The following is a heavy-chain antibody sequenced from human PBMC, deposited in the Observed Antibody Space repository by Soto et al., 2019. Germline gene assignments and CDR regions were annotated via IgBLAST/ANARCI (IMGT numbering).Heavy chain of an antibody. D-gene: IGHD4-17*01. CDR2: MTSDGRTI. V-gene: IGHV3-74*01. CDR1: RFTFGDYW. J-gene: IGHJ4*02. CDR3: ATAEVDY. Sequence: EVQLVESGGGLVQPGGSLRLSCAASRFTFGDYWMHWVRQAPGKGPEWVSRMTSDGRTIQYADSVKGRFTASRDNAKSTLYLQMNSLRAEDTAVYYCATAEVDYWGPGTLVTVSS.